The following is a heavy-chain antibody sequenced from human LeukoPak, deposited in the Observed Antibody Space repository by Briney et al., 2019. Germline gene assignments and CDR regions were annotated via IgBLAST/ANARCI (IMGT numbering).Heavy chain of an antibody. CDR1: GGSFSGYY. J-gene: IGHJ5*02. Sequence: SETLSLTCAVYGGSFSGYYWSWLRQPPGKGLEWIGEINHSGSTNYNPSLKSRVTISVDTSKNQFSLKLSSVTAADTAVYYCARGNRITIFGVVTANGCWFDPWGQGTLVTVSS. CDR3: ARGNRITIFGVVTANGCWFDP. V-gene: IGHV4-34*01. CDR2: INHSGST. D-gene: IGHD3-3*01.